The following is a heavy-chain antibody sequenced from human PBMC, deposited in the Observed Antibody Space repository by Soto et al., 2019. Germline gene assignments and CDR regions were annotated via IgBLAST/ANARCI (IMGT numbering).Heavy chain of an antibody. CDR3: AASCVACGGFNYYGMDV. J-gene: IGHJ6*02. CDR1: RSEY. Sequence: RSEYRISNQQHPGKGLEWIGYIYYSGSTYYNPSLKSRVTISVDTSKNQFSLKLSSVTAADTAVYYCAASCVACGGFNYYGMDVWGQGTTVTVSS. D-gene: IGHD2-21*01. V-gene: IGHV4-31*02. CDR2: IYYSGST.